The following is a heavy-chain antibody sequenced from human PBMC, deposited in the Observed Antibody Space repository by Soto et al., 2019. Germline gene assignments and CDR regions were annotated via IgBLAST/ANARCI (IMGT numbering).Heavy chain of an antibody. D-gene: IGHD3-16*01. CDR1: GFTFSSYA. CDR2: ISYDGSNK. J-gene: IGHJ4*02. CDR3: ARVLKIICRSDGD. Sequence: PGGSLRLSWAASGFTFSSYAMHWVRQAPGKGLEWVAVISYDGSNKYYADSVKGRFTISRDNSKNTLYLQMDSLRAEDTAVYYCARVLKIICRSDGDCGQGTLVTLCS. V-gene: IGHV3-30-3*01.